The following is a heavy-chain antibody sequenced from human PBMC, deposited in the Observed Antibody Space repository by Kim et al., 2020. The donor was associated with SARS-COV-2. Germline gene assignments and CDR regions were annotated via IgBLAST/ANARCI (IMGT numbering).Heavy chain of an antibody. CDR1: VFTLSGHW. Sequence: GGSLRLSCAASVFTLSGHWRNWVRQAPGKVLLWVSRVSSVGRTTHYADSVKGRFFISRDNAKNTLYLQMNSLRAEDTAVYYCTRGTVHSGMDVWGQGATGIVSS. CDR3: TRGTVHSGMDV. D-gene: IGHD1-1*01. J-gene: IGHJ6*02. CDR2: VSSVGRTT. V-gene: IGHV3-74*01.